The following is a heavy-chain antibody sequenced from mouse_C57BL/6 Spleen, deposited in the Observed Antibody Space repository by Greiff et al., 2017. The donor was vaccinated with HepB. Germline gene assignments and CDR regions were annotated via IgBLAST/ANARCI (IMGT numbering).Heavy chain of an antibody. CDR2: ISDGGSYT. V-gene: IGHV5-4*01. CDR1: GFTFSSYA. CDR3: ARDTGHWYIDD. Sequence: EVQLVESGGGLVKPGGSLKLSCAASGFTFSSYAMSWVRQTPEKRLEWVATISDGGSYTYYPDNVKGRFTISRDNTKNNLYLQMSHLKSEDTAMYYCARDTGHWYIDDWGTGTTVTVSS. D-gene: IGHD1-1*01. J-gene: IGHJ1*03.